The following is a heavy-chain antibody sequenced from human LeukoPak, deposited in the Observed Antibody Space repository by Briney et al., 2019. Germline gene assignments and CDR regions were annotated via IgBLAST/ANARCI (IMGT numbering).Heavy chain of an antibody. V-gene: IGHV3-23*01. D-gene: IGHD6-13*01. Sequence: GGSLRLSCAASGFTFSSYAMSWVRQAPGKGLEWVSAISGSGGSTYYADSVKGRFTISRDSAKNSLYLQMNSLRAEDTAVYYCASGAAVGASRFDYWGQGTLVTVSS. CDR2: ISGSGGST. CDR3: ASGAAVGASRFDY. CDR1: GFTFSSYA. J-gene: IGHJ4*02.